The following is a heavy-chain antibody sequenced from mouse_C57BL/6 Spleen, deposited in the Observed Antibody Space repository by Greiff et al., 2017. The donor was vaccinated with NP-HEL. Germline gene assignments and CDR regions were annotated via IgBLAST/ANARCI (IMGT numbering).Heavy chain of an antibody. CDR2: INPSTGGT. Sequence: EVQLQQSGPELVKPGASVKISCKASGYSFTGYYMNWVKQSPEKSLEWLGEINPSTGGTTYNQKFKAKATLTVDKSSSTAYMQLKSLTSEDSAVYYCARWAHYDGSSYWYFDVWGTGTTVTVSS. V-gene: IGHV1-42*01. D-gene: IGHD1-1*01. CDR3: ARWAHYDGSSYWYFDV. CDR1: GYSFTGYY. J-gene: IGHJ1*03.